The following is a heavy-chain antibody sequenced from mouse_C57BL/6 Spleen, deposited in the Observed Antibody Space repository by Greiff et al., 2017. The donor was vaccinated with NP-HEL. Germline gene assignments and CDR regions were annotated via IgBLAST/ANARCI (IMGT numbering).Heavy chain of an antibody. CDR1: GYTFTSYW. Sequence: QVQLQQPGAELVRPGSSVKLSCKASGYTFTSYWMHWVKQRPIQGLEWIGNIDPSDSETHYNQKFKDKATLTVDKSSSTAYMQLSSLTSEDSAVYYCAMGITTVVGYFDVWGTGTTVTVSS. V-gene: IGHV1-52*01. J-gene: IGHJ1*03. CDR2: IDPSDSET. CDR3: AMGITTVVGYFDV. D-gene: IGHD1-1*01.